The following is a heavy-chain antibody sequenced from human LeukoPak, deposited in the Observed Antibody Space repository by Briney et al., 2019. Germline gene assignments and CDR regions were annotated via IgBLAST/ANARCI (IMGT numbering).Heavy chain of an antibody. CDR1: GFTFSTYG. D-gene: IGHD3-10*01. V-gene: IGHV3-33*01. CDR3: ARDRPRGYFDY. J-gene: IGHJ4*02. Sequence: GGSLRLSCAASGFTFSTYGMHWVRQAPGKGLEWVGVMWYDGSNQYYADSVKGRFTISRDNSKNTLYLQMNSLRAEDTAVYYCARDRPRGYFDYWGQGTLVTVSS. CDR2: MWYDGSNQ.